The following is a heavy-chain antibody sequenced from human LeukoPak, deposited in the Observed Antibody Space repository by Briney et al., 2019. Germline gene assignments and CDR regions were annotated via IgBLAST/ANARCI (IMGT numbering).Heavy chain of an antibody. Sequence: PGGSLRLSCAASGFTFSSYSMNWVRQAPGKGLEWVSSISSSSSYIYYADSVKGRFTISRDNAKNSLYLQMNSLRAEDTAVYYCARVELAPYYYYMDVWGKGTTVTVSS. CDR3: ARVELAPYYYYMDV. D-gene: IGHD1-7*01. V-gene: IGHV3-21*01. CDR2: ISSSSSYI. J-gene: IGHJ6*03. CDR1: GFTFSSYS.